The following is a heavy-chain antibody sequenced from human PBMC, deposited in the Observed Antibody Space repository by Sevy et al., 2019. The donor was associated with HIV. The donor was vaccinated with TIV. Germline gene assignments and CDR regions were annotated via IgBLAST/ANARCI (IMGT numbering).Heavy chain of an antibody. CDR2: ISSSSSYI. D-gene: IGHD2-15*01. CDR3: ARAAPLHGGNRRGAFDI. CDR1: GFTFSSYS. Sequence: GGSLRLSCAASGFTFSSYSMNWVRQAPGKGLEWVSSISSSSSYIYYADSVKGRFTISRDNAKNSLYLQMNSLRAEDTAVYYCARAAPLHGGNRRGAFDIWGQGTMVTVSS. J-gene: IGHJ3*02. V-gene: IGHV3-21*01.